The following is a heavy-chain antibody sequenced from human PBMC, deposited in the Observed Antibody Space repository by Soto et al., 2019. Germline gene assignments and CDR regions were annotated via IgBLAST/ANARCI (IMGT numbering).Heavy chain of an antibody. CDR3: ARDLWGYCGTDCYPLDV. V-gene: IGHV4-59*01. J-gene: IGHJ6*02. CDR1: GGSISGYY. D-gene: IGHD2-21*02. Sequence: QVQLQESGPGLVKPSATLSLTCTVSGGSISGYYWSWIRQPPGKGLEWIGYMYNTGSTVYNPSFKSRATISVDTAKNQFSLKLNSVTAADTAVYYCARDLWGYCGTDCYPLDVWGQGTTVTVSS. CDR2: MYNTGST.